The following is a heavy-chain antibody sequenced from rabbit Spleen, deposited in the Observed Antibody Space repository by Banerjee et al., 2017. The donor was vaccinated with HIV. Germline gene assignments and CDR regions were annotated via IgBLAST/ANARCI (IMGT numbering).Heavy chain of an antibody. CDR2: IDTRDGDT. Sequence: LEESGGGLVKPGGTLTLTCTVSGFSFSSNWICWVRQAPGKGLEWIACIDTRDGDTDYASWPKGRFTISKASSTTVTLQMTSLTAADTATYFCARNYVNAFDPWGPGTLVTVS. CDR1: GFSFSSNW. J-gene: IGHJ2*01. CDR3: ARNYVNAFDP. V-gene: IGHV1S45*01. D-gene: IGHD1-1*01.